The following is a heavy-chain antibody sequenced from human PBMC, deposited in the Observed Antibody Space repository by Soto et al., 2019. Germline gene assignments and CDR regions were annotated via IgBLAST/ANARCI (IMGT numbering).Heavy chain of an antibody. D-gene: IGHD5-18*01. CDR3: ARGSQTGTWIQLWLY. Sequence: SVKVACTASGCTFSSYVITWVRKAPGQGLEWMGGIIPIFGTANYAQKFQGRVTITADESTSTAYMELSSLRSEDTAVYYCARGSQTGTWIQLWLYWGQGTLVTVSS. CDR2: IIPIFGTA. J-gene: IGHJ4*02. CDR1: GCTFSSYV. V-gene: IGHV1-69*13.